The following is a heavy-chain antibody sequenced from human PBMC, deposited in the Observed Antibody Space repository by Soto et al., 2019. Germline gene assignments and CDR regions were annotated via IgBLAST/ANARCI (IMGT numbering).Heavy chain of an antibody. CDR2: ISGSGGST. J-gene: IGHJ4*02. V-gene: IGHV3-23*01. CDR1: GFTFSSYA. Sequence: GGSLRLSCAASGFTFSSYAMSWVRQAPGKGLEWVSAISGSGGSTYYADSVKGRFTISRDNSKNTLYLQMNSLRAEDTAVYYCAKSLIIVVVPGLDYWGQGTLVTVSS. D-gene: IGHD2-2*01. CDR3: AKSLIIVVVPGLDY.